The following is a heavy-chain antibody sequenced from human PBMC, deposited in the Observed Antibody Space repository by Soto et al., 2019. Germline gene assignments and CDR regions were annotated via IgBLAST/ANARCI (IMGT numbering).Heavy chain of an antibody. J-gene: IGHJ4*02. CDR3: ARGFLRGATFYFDY. CDR2: INPANGNT. V-gene: IGHV1-3*01. CDR1: GNTFTTYA. D-gene: IGHD1-26*01. Sequence: ASVKVSCKASGNTFTTYAMHWVRQAPGQRLEWMGWINPANGNTKYSQKFQDRVTITRDTSASTAYMELSSLRSEDTFVYYCARGFLRGATFYFDYWGPGTLVTVPS.